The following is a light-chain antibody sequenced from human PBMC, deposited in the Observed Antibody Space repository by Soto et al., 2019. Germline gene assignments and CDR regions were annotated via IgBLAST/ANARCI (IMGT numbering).Light chain of an antibody. V-gene: IGKV1-5*03. CDR1: QEISNA. CDR3: QQYNSYSRT. CDR2: KAS. J-gene: IGKJ1*01. Sequence: DIQMTQSPSSLSASVGDRVTITCQASQEISNALSWYQLKLGKAPRLLIYKASILQSGVPSRFSGSGSGTEFTLTISSLQRDDFATYYCQQYNSYSRTFGQGTKVDI.